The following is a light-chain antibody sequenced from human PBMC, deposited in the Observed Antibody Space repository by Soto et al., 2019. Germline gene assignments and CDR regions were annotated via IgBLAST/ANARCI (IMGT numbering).Light chain of an antibody. CDR3: QQYKIWPPIT. Sequence: EIVMTQSPGTLSVSPGERATLSCGASQSIDNSLAWYQQKPGQAPRLLLYGASTRATGVPARFSGSGSGTEFTLTINSLQSEDFAVYYCQQYKIWPPITFGQGTRLEI. CDR1: QSIDNS. V-gene: IGKV3-15*01. J-gene: IGKJ5*01. CDR2: GAS.